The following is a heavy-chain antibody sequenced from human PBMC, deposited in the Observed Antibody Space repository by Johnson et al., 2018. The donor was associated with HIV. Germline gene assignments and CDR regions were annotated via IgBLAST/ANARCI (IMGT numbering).Heavy chain of an antibody. V-gene: IGHV3-11*04. CDR3: ARGTTGQYHYDAFDI. D-gene: IGHD1-14*01. CDR2: ISSSGSTL. Sequence: VQLVESGGGLVKSGGSLRLSCAASGFTLSDHYMSWIRQPPGKGLEWISYISSSGSTLDYADSVKGRFIISRDTAKNSLFLQMNSLRAEDTAVYYCARGTTGQYHYDAFDIWGQGTMVTVSS. CDR1: GFTLSDHY. J-gene: IGHJ3*02.